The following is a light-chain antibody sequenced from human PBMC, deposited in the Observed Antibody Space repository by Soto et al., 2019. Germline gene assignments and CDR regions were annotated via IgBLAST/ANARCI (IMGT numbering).Light chain of an antibody. Sequence: QYVLTQPASVSGSPGQSITISCTGTSSDVGGYNYVSWYQQHPGKAPKLMIYEVSNRPSGVSKRFSGSKSGNTASLTISGLQAEDEADYYCSSYTSSSIDYVFGTGTKLTVL. CDR1: SSDVGGYNY. J-gene: IGLJ1*01. V-gene: IGLV2-14*01. CDR3: SSYTSSSIDYV. CDR2: EVS.